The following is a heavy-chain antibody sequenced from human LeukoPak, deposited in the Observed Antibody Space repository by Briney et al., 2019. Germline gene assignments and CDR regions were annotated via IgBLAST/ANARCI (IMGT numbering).Heavy chain of an antibody. V-gene: IGHV3-66*01. CDR1: GFTLNTNY. Sequence: GGSLRLSCAASGFTLNTNYMNWVRQVPGKGLEWVSVIYAGGNTYYADSVKERFTISRDNSRNTLYLQMNSLRGDDTAVYYCAREVYSSTWFDLWGQGTLVTVSS. CDR2: IYAGGNT. D-gene: IGHD6-13*01. CDR3: AREVYSSTWFDL. J-gene: IGHJ4*02.